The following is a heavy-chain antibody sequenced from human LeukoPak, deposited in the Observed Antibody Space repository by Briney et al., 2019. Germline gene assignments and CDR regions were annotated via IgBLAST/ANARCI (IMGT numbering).Heavy chain of an antibody. Sequence: GGSLRLSCAASGFTFSTCGMSWVRQAPGKGLEWVSAISGSGGSTYYADSVKGRFTISRDNSKNTLYLQMNSLKTEDTAVYYCTTDYDYVWGSSFGAFDIWGQGTMVTVSS. D-gene: IGHD3-16*01. CDR2: ISGSGGST. CDR1: GFTFSTCG. V-gene: IGHV3-23*01. CDR3: TTDYDYVWGSSFGAFDI. J-gene: IGHJ3*02.